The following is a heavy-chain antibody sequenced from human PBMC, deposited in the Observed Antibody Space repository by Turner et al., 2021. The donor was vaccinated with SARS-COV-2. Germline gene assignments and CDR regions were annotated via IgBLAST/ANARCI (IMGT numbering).Heavy chain of an antibody. D-gene: IGHD3-16*01. CDR2: ISYDGNNK. Sequence: QVPLVESGGGVVQPGRSLRLSCAASGFPFSSYGMHWVRQAPGKGLEWVAVISYDGNNKFYADSVKGRFTISRGNSKNTLYLQMNSLRAEDTAVYYCAKGFGDYVDYWGQGTLVTVSS. J-gene: IGHJ4*02. CDR3: AKGFGDYVDY. CDR1: GFPFSSYG. V-gene: IGHV3-30*18.